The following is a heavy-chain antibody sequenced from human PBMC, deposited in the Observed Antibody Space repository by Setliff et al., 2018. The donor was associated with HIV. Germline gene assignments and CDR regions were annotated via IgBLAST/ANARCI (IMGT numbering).Heavy chain of an antibody. V-gene: IGHV3-48*01. D-gene: IGHD6-13*01. J-gene: IGHJ4*02. CDR3: ARGEWETSAGPLDY. Sequence: GGSLRLSCAASGFPFTTYSMNWVRQAPGKGLEWIAYINGGGDPIWYADSVKGRFTISRDNAKNSLDLQMNSLRAEDTALYYCARGEWETSAGPLDYWGQGTLVTVSS. CDR2: INGGGDPI. CDR1: GFPFTTYS.